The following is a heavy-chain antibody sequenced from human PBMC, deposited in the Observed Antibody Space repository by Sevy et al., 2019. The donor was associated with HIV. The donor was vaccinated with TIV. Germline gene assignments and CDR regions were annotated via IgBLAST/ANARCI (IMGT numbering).Heavy chain of an antibody. Sequence: GGSLRLSCTASGFAFSTYGMHWVRQAPGKGLEWVAIIWYEGINKDYAEPVKGRFTISRDNSKNTLYRQRNSLRVDDTAVYYCARERRSSGIDYWGQGTLVTVSS. CDR1: GFAFSTYG. D-gene: IGHD3-10*01. CDR2: IWYEGINK. CDR3: ARERRSSGIDY. V-gene: IGHV3-33*01. J-gene: IGHJ4*01.